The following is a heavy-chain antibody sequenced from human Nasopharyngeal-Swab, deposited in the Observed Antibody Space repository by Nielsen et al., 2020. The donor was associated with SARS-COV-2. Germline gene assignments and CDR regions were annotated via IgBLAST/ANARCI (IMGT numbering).Heavy chain of an antibody. D-gene: IGHD3-3*01. CDR1: GFTFSSYA. J-gene: IGHJ4*02. CDR2: ISGSGGST. CDR3: AREILGVVLFVDN. V-gene: IGHV3-23*01. Sequence: GGSLRLSCAASGFTFSSYAMSWVRQAPGKGLEWVSAISGSGGSTYYADSVKGRFTISRDNTKNSLYLQMNSLRADDTAFYYCAREILGVVLFVDNWGQGTLVTVSS.